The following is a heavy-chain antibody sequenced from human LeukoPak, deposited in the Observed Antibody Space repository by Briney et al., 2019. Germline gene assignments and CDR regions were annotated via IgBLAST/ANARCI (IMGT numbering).Heavy chain of an antibody. Sequence: SETLSLTCTVSGGSISSSSYYWGWIRQPPGKGLEWIGSIYYSGSTYYNPSLKSRVTISVDTSKNQFSLKLSSVTAADTAVYYCARAETSYNWNYFLPLGYFDYWGQGTLVTVSS. CDR1: GGSISSSSYY. D-gene: IGHD1-7*01. CDR3: ARAETSYNWNYFLPLGYFDY. V-gene: IGHV4-39*07. J-gene: IGHJ4*02. CDR2: IYYSGST.